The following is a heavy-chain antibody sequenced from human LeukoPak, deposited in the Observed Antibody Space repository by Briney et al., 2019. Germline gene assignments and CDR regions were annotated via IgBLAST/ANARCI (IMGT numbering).Heavy chain of an antibody. D-gene: IGHD2-2*01. J-gene: IGHJ6*02. Sequence: GGSLRLSCAASGFTFSSYAMHWVRQAPGKGLECVALISYDGRDSDYIDSVKGRFTISRDNSRNNLYLQMDSLRAEDTATYYCAKREHCSSPSCFAALYYSYYYGMNAWGQGTTVTVSS. CDR1: GFTFSSYA. CDR3: AKREHCSSPSCFAALYYSYYYGMNA. CDR2: ISYDGRDS. V-gene: IGHV3-30*18.